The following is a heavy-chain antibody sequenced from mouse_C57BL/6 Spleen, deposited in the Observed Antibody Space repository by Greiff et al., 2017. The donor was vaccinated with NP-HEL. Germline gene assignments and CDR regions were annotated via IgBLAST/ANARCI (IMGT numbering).Heavy chain of an antibody. Sequence: VQLQQPGAELVMPGASVKLSCKASGYTFTSYWMHWVKQRPGQGLEWIGEIDPSDSYTNYNQKFKGKSTLTVDKSSSTAYMQLSSLTSEDSAVYYCARGGYYGSSYSFAYWGQGTLVTVSA. J-gene: IGHJ3*01. CDR2: IDPSDSYT. CDR1: GYTFTSYW. CDR3: ARGGYYGSSYSFAY. V-gene: IGHV1-69*01. D-gene: IGHD1-1*01.